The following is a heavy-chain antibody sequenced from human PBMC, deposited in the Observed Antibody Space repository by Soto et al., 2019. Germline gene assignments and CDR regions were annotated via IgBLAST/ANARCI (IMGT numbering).Heavy chain of an antibody. Sequence: ASVKVSCKASGYIFLNYGLSWVRQAPGQGLEWMGWMRPHNGNIKYAENLQGRVTMTTDTSTSTAYMELRSLRSDDTAMYYCVRDLDPSGNYYTDYWGRGTLVTSPQ. CDR2: MRPHNGNI. V-gene: IGHV1-18*04. CDR1: GYIFLNYG. J-gene: IGHJ4*02. CDR3: VRDLDPSGNYYTDY. D-gene: IGHD3-10*01.